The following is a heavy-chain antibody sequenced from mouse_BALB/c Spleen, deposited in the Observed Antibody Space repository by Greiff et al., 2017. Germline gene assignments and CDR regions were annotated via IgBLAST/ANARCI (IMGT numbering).Heavy chain of an antibody. CDR2: INSNGGST. V-gene: IGHV5-6-3*01. J-gene: IGHJ3*01. CDR3: AREGAIYYDYDRFAY. D-gene: IGHD2-4*01. CDR1: GFTFSSYG. Sequence: EVKLVESGGGLVQPGGSLKLSCAASGFTFSSYGMSWVRQTPDKRLELVATINSNGGSTYYPDSVKGRFTISRDNAKNTLYLQMSSLKSEDTAMYYCAREGAIYYDYDRFAYWGQGTLVTVSA.